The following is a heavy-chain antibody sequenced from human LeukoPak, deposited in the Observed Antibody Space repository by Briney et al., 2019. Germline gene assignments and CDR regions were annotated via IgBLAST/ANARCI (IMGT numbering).Heavy chain of an antibody. D-gene: IGHD3-22*01. Sequence: PGGSLRLSCAASGFTFSSYAMSWVRQDRGKGLEWVSAISGSGGSTYYAYSVKGRFSISRDNSKNTLYLQMNSLRAEDTAVYYCAKDVTVVVITIDYWGQGTLVTVSS. J-gene: IGHJ4*02. CDR1: GFTFSSYA. V-gene: IGHV3-23*01. CDR3: AKDVTVVVITIDY. CDR2: ISGSGGST.